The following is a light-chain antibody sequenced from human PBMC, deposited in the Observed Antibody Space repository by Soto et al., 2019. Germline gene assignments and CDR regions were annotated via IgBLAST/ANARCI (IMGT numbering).Light chain of an antibody. Sequence: DIQMTQSPSTLSASVGDRVTITCRASQSISTWLAWYQQKPGKAPKLLICKASSLEGGVPSRFSGSGSRTEFNITVSSLRPDDFATYYCQQYNTYPLTFGGGTKVDIK. CDR1: QSISTW. J-gene: IGKJ4*01. V-gene: IGKV1-5*03. CDR3: QQYNTYPLT. CDR2: KAS.